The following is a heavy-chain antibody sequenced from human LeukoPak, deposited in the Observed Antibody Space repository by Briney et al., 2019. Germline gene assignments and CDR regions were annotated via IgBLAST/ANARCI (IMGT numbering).Heavy chain of an antibody. J-gene: IGHJ6*02. Sequence: GGSLRLSCAASGFTFSDYYMSWIRQAPGKGLEWVSYISSSGSTIYYADSVKGRFTISRDNAKNSLYLQMNSLRAEDTAVYYCARAYQLLKRFLEWLLNYYCYYVMDVWGQGTTVTVSS. V-gene: IGHV3-11*01. CDR2: ISSSGSTI. D-gene: IGHD3-3*01. CDR1: GFTFSDYY. CDR3: ARAYQLLKRFLEWLLNYYCYYVMDV.